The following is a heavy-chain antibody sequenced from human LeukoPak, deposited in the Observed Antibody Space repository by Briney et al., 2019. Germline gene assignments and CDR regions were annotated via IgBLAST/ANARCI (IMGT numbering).Heavy chain of an antibody. D-gene: IGHD6-19*01. Sequence: GALRLSCAASGFTFSSYAMHWVRQAPGKGLEWVAVISYDGSNKYYADSVKGRFTISRDNSKNTLYLQMNSLRAEDTAVYYCARARGRWLALDYWGQGTLVTVSS. CDR2: ISYDGSNK. CDR1: GFTFSSYA. V-gene: IGHV3-30-3*01. J-gene: IGHJ4*02. CDR3: ARARGRWLALDY.